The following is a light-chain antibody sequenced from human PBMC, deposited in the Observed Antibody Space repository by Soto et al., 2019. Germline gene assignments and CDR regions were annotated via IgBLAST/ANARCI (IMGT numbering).Light chain of an antibody. J-gene: IGLJ2*01. CDR1: ELGNKY. CDR2: QDN. Sequence: SYELAQPPSVSVSPGQTASIPCSGDELGNKYASWYQQRQGQSPVLVIYQDNKRPSGIPERFSGSNSGNTATLTISGTQAMDEADYYCQAWDSSTVVFGGGTKLTVL. CDR3: QAWDSSTVV. V-gene: IGLV3-1*01.